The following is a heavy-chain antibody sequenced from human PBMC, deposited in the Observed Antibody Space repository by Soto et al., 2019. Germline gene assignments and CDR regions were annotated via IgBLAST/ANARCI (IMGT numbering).Heavy chain of an antibody. J-gene: IGHJ3*02. CDR1: GFTFSSYW. Sequence: GGSLRLSCAASGFTFSSYWMSWVRQAPGKGLEWVANIKQDGSEKYYVDSVKGRFTISRDNAKNSLYLQMNSLRAEDTAVYYCASRAIFAVVRDDAFDIWGQGTMVTVSS. CDR2: IKQDGSEK. V-gene: IGHV3-7*03. D-gene: IGHD3-3*01. CDR3: ASRAIFAVVRDDAFDI.